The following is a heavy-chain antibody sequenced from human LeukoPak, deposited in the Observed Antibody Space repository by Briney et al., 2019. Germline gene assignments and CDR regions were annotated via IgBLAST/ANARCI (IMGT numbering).Heavy chain of an antibody. CDR1: GFTFSSYG. CDR3: AKVGGTTAAGAFDI. J-gene: IGHJ3*02. Sequence: GGSLRLSCAASGFTFSSYGMHWVRQAPGKRLEWVADISYDGSNKYYADSVKGRFTISRDNSKNTLYLQMNSLRAEDTAVYYCAKVGGTTAAGAFDIWGQGTMVTVSS. CDR2: ISYDGSNK. D-gene: IGHD6-25*01. V-gene: IGHV3-30*18.